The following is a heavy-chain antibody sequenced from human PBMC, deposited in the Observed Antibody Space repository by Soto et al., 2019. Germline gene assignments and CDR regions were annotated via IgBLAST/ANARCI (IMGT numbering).Heavy chain of an antibody. J-gene: IGHJ6*02. CDR3: ARDPGWLAAGGPEYYYYYGMDV. V-gene: IGHV1-2*04. CDR2: INPNSGGT. CDR1: GYTFTGYY. D-gene: IGHD6-13*01. Sequence: QVQLVQSGAEVKKPGASVKVSCKASGYTFTGYYMHWVRQAPGQGLEWMGWINPNSGGTNYAQKFQGWVTMTRDRSISTAYMELSRLRSDDTAVYYCARDPGWLAAGGPEYYYYYGMDVWGQGTTVTVSS.